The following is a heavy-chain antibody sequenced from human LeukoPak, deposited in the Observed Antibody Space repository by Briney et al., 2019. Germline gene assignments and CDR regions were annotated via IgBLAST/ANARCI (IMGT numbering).Heavy chain of an antibody. D-gene: IGHD5-18*01. CDR2: ISGSGGST. V-gene: IGHV3-23*01. J-gene: IGHJ4*02. Sequence: GGSLRLSCAASGFTFSSYAMSWVRQAPGKGLEWVSAISGSGGSTYYADSVKGRFTISRDNAKNSLYLQMNSLRAEDTAVYYCARDRTPRGYSYGFSYWGQGTLVTVSS. CDR3: ARDRTPRGYSYGFSY. CDR1: GFTFSSYA.